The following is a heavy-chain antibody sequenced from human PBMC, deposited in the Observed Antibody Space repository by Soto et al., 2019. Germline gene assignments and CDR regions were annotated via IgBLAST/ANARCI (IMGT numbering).Heavy chain of an antibody. D-gene: IGHD2-15*01. Sequence: SLTCTVSGGSISSGGYYWSWIRQHPGKGLEWIGYIYYSGSTYYNPSLKSRVTISVDTSKNQFSLKLSSVTAADTAVYYCARERVVVAATRHHYFDYWGQGTLVTVSS. CDR1: GGSISSGGYY. J-gene: IGHJ4*02. CDR3: ARERVVVAATRHHYFDY. CDR2: IYYSGST. V-gene: IGHV4-31*03.